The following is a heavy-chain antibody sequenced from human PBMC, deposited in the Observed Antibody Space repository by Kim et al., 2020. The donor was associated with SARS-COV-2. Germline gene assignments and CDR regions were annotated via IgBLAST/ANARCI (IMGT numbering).Heavy chain of an antibody. CDR3: AKKPRYYYGMDV. CDR2: T. Sequence: TVYADSVKGRFTISRDNSKNTLYLKMNTLRVEDTAIYYCAKKPRYYYGMDVWGQGTTVTVSS. J-gene: IGHJ6*02. V-gene: IGHV3-23*01.